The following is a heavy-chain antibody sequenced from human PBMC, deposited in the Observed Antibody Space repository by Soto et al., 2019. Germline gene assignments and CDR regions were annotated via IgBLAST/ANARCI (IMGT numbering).Heavy chain of an antibody. CDR3: ARDWSGYYKVGTNYGMDV. Sequence: XSVKVSCKASVYTFTSYGISWVRQAPGQGLEWMGWISAYNGNTNYAQKLQGRVTMTTDTSTSTAYMELRSLRSDDTAVYYCARDWSGYYKVGTNYGMDVWGQGTTVTVSS. D-gene: IGHD3-3*01. J-gene: IGHJ6*02. CDR2: ISAYNGNT. V-gene: IGHV1-18*04. CDR1: VYTFTSYG.